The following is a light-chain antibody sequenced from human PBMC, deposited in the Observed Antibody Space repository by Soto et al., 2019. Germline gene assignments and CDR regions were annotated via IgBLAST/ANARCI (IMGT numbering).Light chain of an antibody. CDR1: GSNIGAGFD. J-gene: IGLJ2*01. Sequence: QSVLTQPPSLSGAPGQNIIISCTGGGSNIGAGFDVHWYQQLPGTAPKLLIYVNTNRPSGVPDRFSGSKSGTSASLVITGLQAEDEADYYCQSYDTGLSGPVVFGGGTKLTVL. CDR2: VNT. V-gene: IGLV1-40*01. CDR3: QSYDTGLSGPVV.